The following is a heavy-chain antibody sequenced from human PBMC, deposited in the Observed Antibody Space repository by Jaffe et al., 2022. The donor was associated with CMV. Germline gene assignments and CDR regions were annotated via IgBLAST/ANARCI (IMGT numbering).Heavy chain of an antibody. CDR2: IYPGDSDT. Sequence: EVQLVQSGAEVKKPGESLKISCKGSGYSFTSYWIGWVRQMPGKGLEWMGIIYPGDSDTRYSPSFQGQVTISADKSISTAYLQWSSLKASDTAMYYCATLGYCSSTSCYAPGNWFDPWGQGTLVTVSS. CDR3: ATLGYCSSTSCYAPGNWFDP. D-gene: IGHD2-2*01. J-gene: IGHJ5*02. V-gene: IGHV5-51*01. CDR1: GYSFTSYW.